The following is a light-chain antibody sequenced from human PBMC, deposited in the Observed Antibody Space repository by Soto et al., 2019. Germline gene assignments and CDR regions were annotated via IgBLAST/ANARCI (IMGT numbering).Light chain of an antibody. V-gene: IGLV2-14*03. CDR1: SSDVGSYNY. J-gene: IGLJ1*01. CDR2: DVS. Sequence: QSALTQPASVSGSPGQSITISCTGTSSDVGSYNYVSWYQHHPGKVPQLMIYDVSNRPSGVSNRFSGSKSGNTASLTISGLQAEDEADYYCSLYTSSNTYVFGTGTKLTVL. CDR3: SLYTSSNTYV.